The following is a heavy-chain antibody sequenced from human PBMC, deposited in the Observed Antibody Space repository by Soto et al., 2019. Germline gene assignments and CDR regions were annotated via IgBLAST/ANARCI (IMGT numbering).Heavy chain of an antibody. CDR3: ARGGELLFGKYYFDY. CDR1: GYTFTGYY. D-gene: IGHD1-26*01. V-gene: IGHV1-2*04. J-gene: IGHJ4*02. Sequence: ASVKVSCKASGYTFTGYYMHWVRQAPGQGLEWMGWINPNSGGTTYAQKFQGWVTMTRDTSISTAYMELSRLRSDDTAVYYCARGGELLFGKYYFDYWGQGTLVTVSS. CDR2: INPNSGGT.